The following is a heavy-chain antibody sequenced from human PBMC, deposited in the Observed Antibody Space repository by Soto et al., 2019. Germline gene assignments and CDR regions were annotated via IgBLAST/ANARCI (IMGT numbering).Heavy chain of an antibody. Sequence: SLRLASGYSSSTCSGGSPSAVRQPSLFFISYVANIQRDGRETYYVDSVNSRFTISRDNAKNSLYPQMNSLRAEDTAVYYCARDDSAGYSSGWYDAFDIWGQGTMVTVSS. V-gene: IGHV3-7*04. J-gene: IGHJ3*02. CDR3: ARDDSAGYSSGWYDAFDI. CDR2: IQRDGRET. CDR1: SSTCSGGS. D-gene: IGHD6-19*01.